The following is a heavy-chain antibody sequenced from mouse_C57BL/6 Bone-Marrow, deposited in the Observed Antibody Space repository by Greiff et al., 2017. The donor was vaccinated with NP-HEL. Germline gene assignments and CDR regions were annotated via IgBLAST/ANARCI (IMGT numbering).Heavy chain of an antibody. CDR2: IRNKANGYTI. CDR3: ARSIYYDYADDPFYGMDY. Sequence: DVKLVESGGGLVQPGGSLSLSCAASGFTFTDYYMSWVRQPPGKALEWVGFIRNKANGYTIEYSASVKGRFTISSDNSQSILYLQRNALRAEDSATYYCARSIYYDYADDPFYGMDYWGQGTSVTVSS. D-gene: IGHD2-4*01. V-gene: IGHV7-3*01. J-gene: IGHJ4*01. CDR1: GFTFTDYY.